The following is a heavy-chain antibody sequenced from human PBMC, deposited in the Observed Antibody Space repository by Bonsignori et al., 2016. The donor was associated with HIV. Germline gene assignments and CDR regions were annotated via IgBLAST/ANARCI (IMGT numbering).Heavy chain of an antibody. CDR3: ARVRSGRDPYFYMDV. J-gene: IGHJ6*03. V-gene: IGHV4-34*01. CDR2: INHSGST. D-gene: IGHD3-10*01. Sequence: PGKGLEWIGEINHSGSTNYNPSLKSRVTISVDTSKNQFSLKLSSVTAADTAVYYCARVRSGRDPYFYMDVWGKGTTVTVSS.